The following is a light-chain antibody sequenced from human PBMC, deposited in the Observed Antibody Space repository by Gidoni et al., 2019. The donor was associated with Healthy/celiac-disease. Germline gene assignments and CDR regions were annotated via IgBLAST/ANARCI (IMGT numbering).Light chain of an antibody. V-gene: IGKV3-15*01. J-gene: IGKJ2*01. Sequence: IVLTQSPPTLSVSPGERATLSCRASQRVSSNLAWYQQKPAQAPRLLIYGASTRATGSPARCSGSGSGTEFTLTISSLQSEDCAVYYCQQYNNWPPYTFGQGTKLEIK. CDR3: QQYNNWPPYT. CDR1: QRVSSN. CDR2: GAS.